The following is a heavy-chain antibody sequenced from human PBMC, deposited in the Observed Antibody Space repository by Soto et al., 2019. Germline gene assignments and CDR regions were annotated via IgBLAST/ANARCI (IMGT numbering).Heavy chain of an antibody. CDR3: ARAERITIFGVVKYSFDY. J-gene: IGHJ4*02. Sequence: QVQLVQSGAEVKKPGASVKVSCKASGYTFTSYAMHWVRQAPGQRLEWMGWINAGNGNTEYSQKFQGRVTITRDTSASTAYMELSSLRSEDTAVYYCARAERITIFGVVKYSFDYWGQGTLVTVSS. CDR1: GYTFTSYA. V-gene: IGHV1-3*01. D-gene: IGHD3-3*01. CDR2: INAGNGNT.